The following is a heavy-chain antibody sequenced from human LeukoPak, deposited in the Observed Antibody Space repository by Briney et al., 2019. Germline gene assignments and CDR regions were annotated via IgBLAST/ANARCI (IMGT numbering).Heavy chain of an antibody. CDR3: ARRPYCRITSCSSRGGRRYYYGMGV. CDR2: INHSGST. Sequence: SETLPLTCAVHGGSFSGYYWSWIRQTPGKGLERIGEINHSGSTNYNPSLKSRVTLSVDTSKNQFSLKLSSVTAEDPAVFYCARRPYCRITSCSSRGGRRYYYGMGVWGQGTTVTVSS. D-gene: IGHD2-2*01. CDR1: GGSFSGYY. J-gene: IGHJ6*02. V-gene: IGHV4-34*01.